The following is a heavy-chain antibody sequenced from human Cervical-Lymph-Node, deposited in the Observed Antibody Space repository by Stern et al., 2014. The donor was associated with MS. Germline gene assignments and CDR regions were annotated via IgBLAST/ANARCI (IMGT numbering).Heavy chain of an antibody. J-gene: IGHJ5*02. CDR3: AKDRNSSGWFFAT. D-gene: IGHD6-19*01. Sequence: EVQLGENGGGLVQPGRSLRLSCAASGFTFDDYVMHWVRQAPGKGLEWGSGVSLNSASLGYADSGKGRFTISRANPKNSLYLQMNSLRAEDTALYYCAKDRNSSGWFFATWGQGTLVTVSS. V-gene: IGHV3-9*01. CDR2: VSLNSASL. CDR1: GFTFDDYV.